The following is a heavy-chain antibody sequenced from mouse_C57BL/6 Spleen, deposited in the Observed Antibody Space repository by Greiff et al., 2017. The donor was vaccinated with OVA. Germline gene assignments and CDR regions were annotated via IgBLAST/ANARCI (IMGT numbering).Heavy chain of an antibody. CDR3: ARDDDWYFDV. CDR2: ISSGSSTI. V-gene: IGHV5-17*01. CDR1: GFTFSDYG. J-gene: IGHJ1*03. D-gene: IGHD2-12*01. Sequence: EVHLVESGGGLVKPGGSLKLSCAASGFTFSDYGMHWVRQAPEKGLEWVAYISSGSSTIYYADTVKGRFTISRDNAKNTLFLQMTSLRSEDTAMYYCARDDDWYFDVWGTGTTVTVSS.